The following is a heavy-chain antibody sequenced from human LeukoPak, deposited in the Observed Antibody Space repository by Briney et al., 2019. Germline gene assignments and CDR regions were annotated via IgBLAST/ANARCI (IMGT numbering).Heavy chain of an antibody. D-gene: IGHD1-26*01. V-gene: IGHV3-7*03. CDR3: ARDRRAGSYLSFYRRLGFDY. CDR2: IKQDGSEK. Sequence: GGSLRLSCAASGFTFSSYWMSWVRQAPGKGLEWVANIKQDGSEKYYVDSVKGRFTISRDNAKNSLYLQMNSLRAEDTAVYYCARDRRAGSYLSFYRRLGFDYWGQGTLVTVSS. J-gene: IGHJ4*02. CDR1: GFTFSSYW.